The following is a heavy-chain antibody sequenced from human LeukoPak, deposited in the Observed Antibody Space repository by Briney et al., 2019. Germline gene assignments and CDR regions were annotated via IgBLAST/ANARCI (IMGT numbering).Heavy chain of an antibody. CDR3: AKEDGNYGSGRYYYFDY. CDR2: IRGNGET. J-gene: IGHJ4*02. Sequence: GGSLRLSCAASGLSFSSFAMSWVRQGPARGLEWVSSIRGNGETFYADSVKGRFTISRDNSKSTLYLVMNSLRAEDTAVYYCAKEDGNYGSGRYYYFDYWGQGTLVTVSS. CDR1: GLSFSSFA. D-gene: IGHD3-10*01. V-gene: IGHV3-23*01.